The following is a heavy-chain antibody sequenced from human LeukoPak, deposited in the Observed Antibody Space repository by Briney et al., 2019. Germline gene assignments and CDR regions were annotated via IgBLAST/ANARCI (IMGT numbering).Heavy chain of an antibody. V-gene: IGHV4-59*01. Sequence: PSETLSLTCTVSGGSISSYYWSWIRQPPGKGPEWIGYIYYSGSTNYNPSLKSRVTISVDTSKNQFSLKLSSVTAADTAVYYCARQLLYGWFDPWGQGTLVTVSS. D-gene: IGHD2-2*02. CDR1: GGSISSYY. J-gene: IGHJ5*02. CDR3: ARQLLYGWFDP. CDR2: IYYSGST.